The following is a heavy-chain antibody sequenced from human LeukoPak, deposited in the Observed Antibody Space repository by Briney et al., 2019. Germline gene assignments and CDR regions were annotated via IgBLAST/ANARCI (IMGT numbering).Heavy chain of an antibody. Sequence: GASVKVSCKASGYTFTGYYMHWVRQAPGQGLEWMGWINPKSGGTNYAQKFQGRVTMTRDTSIRTAYMELSRLRSDDTAVYYCARGVVRGWPAAAMYWGQGTLVTVSS. J-gene: IGHJ4*02. CDR2: INPKSGGT. D-gene: IGHD2-2*01. V-gene: IGHV1-2*02. CDR3: ARGVVRGWPAAAMY. CDR1: GYTFTGYY.